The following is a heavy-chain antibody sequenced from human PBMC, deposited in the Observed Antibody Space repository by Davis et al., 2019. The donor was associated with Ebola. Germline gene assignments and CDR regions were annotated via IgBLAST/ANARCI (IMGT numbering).Heavy chain of an antibody. J-gene: IGHJ4*02. D-gene: IGHD1-26*01. Sequence: AASVKVSCKASGYTFTSYDINWVRQAPGQGLEWMGGIIPLFGTPNYAQKFQGRATITADKFASTVFMELSSLRSEDTAVYYCARDFGEGSGSNFVYWGQGSLVTVSS. V-gene: IGHV1-69*06. CDR1: GYTFTSYD. CDR3: ARDFGEGSGSNFVY. CDR2: IIPLFGTP.